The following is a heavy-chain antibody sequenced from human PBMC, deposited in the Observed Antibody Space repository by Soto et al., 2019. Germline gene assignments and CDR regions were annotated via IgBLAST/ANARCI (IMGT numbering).Heavy chain of an antibody. D-gene: IGHD5-18*01. CDR1: GFSLSTSGVG. V-gene: IGHV2-5*02. J-gene: IGHJ5*02. CDR2: IYWDDDK. CDR3: AHTRKYSYDNWFDP. Sequence: QITLKESGPTLVKPTQTLTLTCTFSGFSLSTSGVGVGWIRQPPGKALEWLALIYWDDDKRYSPSLKSRLTITKDTSKNHVVLTMTNMDPVDTATYYCAHTRKYSYDNWFDPWGQGTLVTVSS.